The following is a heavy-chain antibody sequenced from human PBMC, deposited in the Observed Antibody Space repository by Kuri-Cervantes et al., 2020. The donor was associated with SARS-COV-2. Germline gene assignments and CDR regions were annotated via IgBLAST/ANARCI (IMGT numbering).Heavy chain of an antibody. Sequence: ASVKVSCKASGYTFTGYYMHWVRQAPGQGLEWMGWINPNSGGTNYAQKFQGRVTMTRDTSISTAYMELSRLRSDDTAVYYCARGPTLEGDSYGYHYWGQGTLVTVSS. V-gene: IGHV1-2*02. D-gene: IGHD5-18*01. CDR1: GYTFTGYY. CDR3: ARGPTLEGDSYGYHY. CDR2: INPNSGGT. J-gene: IGHJ4*02.